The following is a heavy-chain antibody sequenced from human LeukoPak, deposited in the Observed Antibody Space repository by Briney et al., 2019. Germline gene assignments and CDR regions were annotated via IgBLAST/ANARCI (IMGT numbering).Heavy chain of an antibody. J-gene: IGHJ5*02. CDR3: ARVEAYDSSP. V-gene: IGHV4-38-2*02. CDR2: INHSGST. Sequence: SETLSLTCIVSGYSISSGYYWGWIRQPPGKGLQWICSINHSGSTYYNPSLKSRVTISVDKSKNQFSLKLSSVTAADTAVYYCARVEAYDSSPWGQGTLVTVSS. D-gene: IGHD3-22*01. CDR1: GYSISSGYY.